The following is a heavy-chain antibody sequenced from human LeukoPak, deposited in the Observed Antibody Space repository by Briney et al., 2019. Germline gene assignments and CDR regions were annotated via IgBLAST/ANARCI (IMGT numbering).Heavy chain of an antibody. J-gene: IGHJ4*02. Sequence: ASVNVSCRASVDTFTSYDINWVRQATGQGLEWMGWMNPNSGNTGYAQKFQGRVTMTRNTSISTAYMELSSLRSEDTAVYYCARVGLDFPDDYWGQGTLVTVSS. D-gene: IGHD3/OR15-3a*01. CDR1: VDTFTSYD. CDR3: ARVGLDFPDDY. CDR2: MNPNSGNT. V-gene: IGHV1-8*01.